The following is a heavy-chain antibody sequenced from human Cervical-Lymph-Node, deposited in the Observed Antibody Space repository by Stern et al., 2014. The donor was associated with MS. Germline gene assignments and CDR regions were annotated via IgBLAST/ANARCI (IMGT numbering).Heavy chain of an antibody. J-gene: IGHJ6*02. Sequence: VQLVESGAEVRKPGASVTVSCRASGYTFSSFGISWVRRAPGQGLEWMGWISGYNGDTKYPQKFQGRVILTTDTSTSTAYMDLTSLRSDDTAMYYCARGPYCSSTSCYSNGYYFYGLDVWGQGTTVTVSS. CDR3: ARGPYCSSTSCYSNGYYFYGLDV. CDR1: GYTFSSFG. CDR2: ISGYNGDT. V-gene: IGHV1-18*01. D-gene: IGHD2-2*02.